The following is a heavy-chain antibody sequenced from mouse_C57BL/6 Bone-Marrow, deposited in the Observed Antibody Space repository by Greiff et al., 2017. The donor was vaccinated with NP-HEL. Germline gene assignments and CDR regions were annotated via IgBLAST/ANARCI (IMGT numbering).Heavy chain of an antibody. V-gene: IGHV1-39*01. CDR3: ARPYGAHYAMDY. J-gene: IGHJ4*01. D-gene: IGHD1-1*01. CDR1: GYSFTDYN. CDR2: INPNYGTT. Sequence: VPLPQSGPELVKPGASVTISCKASGYSFTDYNMNWVKQSNGKSLEWIGVINPNYGTTSYNQKFKGKATLTVDQSSSTAYMQLNSLTSEDSAVYYCARPYGAHYAMDYWGQGTSVTVSS.